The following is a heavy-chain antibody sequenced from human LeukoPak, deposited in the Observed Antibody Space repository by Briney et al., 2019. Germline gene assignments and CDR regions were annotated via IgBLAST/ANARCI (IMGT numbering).Heavy chain of an antibody. V-gene: IGHV4-34*01. Sequence: PSETLSLTCAVYGGSFSGYYWSWIRQPPGKGLEWIGEINHSGSTNYNPSLKSRVTISVDTSKNQVSLKLSSVTAADTAVYYCARGPGWGGLYYYYYGMDVWGQGTTVTVSS. CDR1: GGSFSGYY. J-gene: IGHJ6*02. CDR2: INHSGST. D-gene: IGHD3-10*01. CDR3: ARGPGWGGLYYYYYGMDV.